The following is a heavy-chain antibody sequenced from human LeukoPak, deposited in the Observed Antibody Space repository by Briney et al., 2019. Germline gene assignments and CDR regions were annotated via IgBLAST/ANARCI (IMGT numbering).Heavy chain of an antibody. CDR1: GFTVSSNY. CDR2: IYSGGTT. Sequence: GGALRLSCAASGFTVSSNYMNWVRQAPGKGLEWVSVIYSGGTTNYADSVKGRFTISRDNSKNTLYLQMNSLRAEDTAVYYCARGLVGAYFDYWGQGTLVTVSS. CDR3: ARGLVGAYFDY. J-gene: IGHJ4*02. V-gene: IGHV3-53*01. D-gene: IGHD1-26*01.